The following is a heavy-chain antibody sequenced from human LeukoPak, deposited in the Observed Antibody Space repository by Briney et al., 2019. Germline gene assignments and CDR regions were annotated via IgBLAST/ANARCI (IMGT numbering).Heavy chain of an antibody. CDR1: GFTFSSNY. D-gene: IGHD4-17*01. J-gene: IGHJ3*02. CDR2: IYSGGST. Sequence: GGSLRLSCAASGFTFSSNYMSWVRQAPGKGLEWVSVIYSGGSTYYSDSVKGRFTISRDNSKNTLYLQLNSLRAEDTAVYYCARDNYGDGDAFDIWGQGTMVTVSS. CDR3: ARDNYGDGDAFDI. V-gene: IGHV3-66*01.